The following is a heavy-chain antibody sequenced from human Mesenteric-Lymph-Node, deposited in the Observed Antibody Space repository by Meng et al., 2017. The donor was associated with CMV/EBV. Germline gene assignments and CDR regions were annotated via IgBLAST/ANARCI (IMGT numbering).Heavy chain of an antibody. J-gene: IGHJ4*02. V-gene: IGHV2-5*02. Sequence: FSLKNSGVGVGWIRQPPGKALKCLALIYWDDDKRYSPSLKSRVTITKDTSQNQVVLIMTNMDPVDTGTYYCARTYYYGSGNSNFDYWGQGTLVTVSS. D-gene: IGHD3-10*01. CDR2: IYWDDDK. CDR1: FSLKNSGVG. CDR3: ARTYYYGSGNSNFDY.